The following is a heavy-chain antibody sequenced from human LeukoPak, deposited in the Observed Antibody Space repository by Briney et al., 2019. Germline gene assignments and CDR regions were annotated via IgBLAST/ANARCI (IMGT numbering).Heavy chain of an antibody. V-gene: IGHV3-23*01. J-gene: IGHJ4*02. CDR2: INDGVGRA. CDR1: GFTFSSYA. D-gene: IGHD2-21*02. CDR3: AKDIYCGGDCYIRAGDS. Sequence: GGSLRLSCAASGFTFSSYAMSWVRQAPGKGLEWGSAINDGVGRAFYADAVRGRFTISRDNSQNTLYLQMNSLRAEDTAIYYCAKDIYCGGDCYIRAGDSWGQGTLVTVSS.